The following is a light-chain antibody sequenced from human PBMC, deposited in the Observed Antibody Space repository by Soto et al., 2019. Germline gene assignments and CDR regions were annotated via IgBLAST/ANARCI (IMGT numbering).Light chain of an antibody. CDR1: SSDVGGYNY. V-gene: IGLV2-8*01. J-gene: IGLJ2*01. Sequence: QSALTQPPSASGSPGQSVTISCTGTSSDVGGYNYVSWYQQHPGNAPKLMISEVSKRPSGVPDRFSGSKSGNTASLTVSGLQAEYEADYYFSSFAGNNNLVFGGGTKLTVL. CDR3: SSFAGNNNLV. CDR2: EVS.